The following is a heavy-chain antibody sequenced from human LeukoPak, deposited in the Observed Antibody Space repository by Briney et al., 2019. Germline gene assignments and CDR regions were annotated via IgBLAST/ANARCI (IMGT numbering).Heavy chain of an antibody. Sequence: SETLSLTCTVSGYSISSGYYWGWIRQPPGKGLEWIGYIYYSGSTNYNPSLKSRVTISVDTSKNQFSLKLSSVTAADTAVYYCARGHRWFDPWGQGTLVTVSS. CDR1: GYSISSGYY. J-gene: IGHJ5*02. V-gene: IGHV4-61*01. CDR2: IYYSGST. CDR3: ARGHRWFDP.